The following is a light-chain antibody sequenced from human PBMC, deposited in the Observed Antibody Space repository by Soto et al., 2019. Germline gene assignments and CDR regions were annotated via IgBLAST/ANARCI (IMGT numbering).Light chain of an antibody. Sequence: DIQVTQSPSTLSASVGDRVTITCRASQSVSDYLAWYQQKPGKAPKVLIYDASSLEGGVPSRFRGSGSGTDFSLTISSLQPEDFATYFCQQSYYTPLTLGGGTKVDIK. CDR2: DAS. CDR1: QSVSDY. CDR3: QQSYYTPLT. V-gene: IGKV1-39*01. J-gene: IGKJ4*01.